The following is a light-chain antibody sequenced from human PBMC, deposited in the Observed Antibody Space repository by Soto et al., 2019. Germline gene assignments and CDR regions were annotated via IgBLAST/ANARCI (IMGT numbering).Light chain of an antibody. Sequence: EIVLTQSPGSLSLSPGERATLSCRASQSVDSSFFAWYQKKPGQAPRLLIYGASKRATGIPDRFSGSGSGTDFTLTISRLEPEDFAVYYCQQYVSSVTFGQETNVEIK. CDR2: GAS. CDR1: QSVDSSF. CDR3: QQYVSSVT. J-gene: IGKJ1*01. V-gene: IGKV3-20*01.